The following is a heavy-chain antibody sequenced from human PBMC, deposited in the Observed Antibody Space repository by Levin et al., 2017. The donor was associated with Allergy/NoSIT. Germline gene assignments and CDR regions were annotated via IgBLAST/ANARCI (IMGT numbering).Heavy chain of an antibody. CDR2: IWYDGSNK. V-gene: IGHV3-33*01. CDR3: ARDVLAAAGTGCLDY. D-gene: IGHD6-13*01. Sequence: LSLTCAASGFTFSSYGMHWVRQAPGKGLEWVAVIWYDGSNKYYADSVKGRFTISRDNSKNTLYLQMNSLRAEDTAVYYCARDVLAAAGTGCLDYWGQGTLVTVSS. J-gene: IGHJ4*02. CDR1: GFTFSSYG.